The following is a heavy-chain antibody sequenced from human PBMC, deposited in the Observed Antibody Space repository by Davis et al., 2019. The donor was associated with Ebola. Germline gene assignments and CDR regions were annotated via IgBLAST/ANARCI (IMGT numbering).Heavy chain of an antibody. D-gene: IGHD2-15*01. CDR3: ARGDSRVAATDWFDP. Sequence: GESLKISCAASGVIFSNYAMNWVRQAPGKGLEWVAVISSSGESTHYADSVKGRFTISRDNSKKTLYLQMNSLRAEDTAVYYCARGDSRVAATDWFDPWGQGTLVIVSS. CDR1: GVIFSNYA. CDR2: ISSSGEST. V-gene: IGHV3-23*01. J-gene: IGHJ5*02.